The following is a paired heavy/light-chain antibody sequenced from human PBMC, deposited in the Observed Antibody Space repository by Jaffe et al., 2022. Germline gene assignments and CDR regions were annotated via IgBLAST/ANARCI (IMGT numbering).Light chain of an antibody. CDR1: QSVLYTSNNKNY. CDR2: WAS. J-gene: IGKJ1*01. V-gene: IGKV4-1*01. CDR3: QQYYSIPQT. Sequence: DIVMTQSPDSLAVSLGERATINCKSSQSVLYTSNNKNYLAWYQQKPGQPPKLLIYWASTRESGVPDRFSGSGSGTDFTLTISSLQAEDVAVYHCQQYYSIPQTFGQGTKVEIK.
Heavy chain of an antibody. V-gene: IGHV4-38-2*01. J-gene: IGHJ3*02. D-gene: IGHD1-26*01. CDR2: MFHSGST. CDR1: GYSISSGYF. CDR3: ARRGLYSGNYWGAFDI. Sequence: QVQLQESGPGLVKPSETLSLTCAVSGYSISSGYFWGFIRQPPGKGLEWIGYMFHSGSTDYNPSLKSRVTISVDTSKNQFSLKLSSVTAADTAMYYCARRGLYSGNYWGAFDIWGQGTMVTVSS.